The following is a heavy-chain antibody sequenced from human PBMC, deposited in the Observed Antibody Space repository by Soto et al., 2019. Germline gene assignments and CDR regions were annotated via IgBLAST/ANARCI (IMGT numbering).Heavy chain of an antibody. D-gene: IGHD6-19*01. CDR2: ISYDGSNK. J-gene: IGHJ4*02. CDR3: AIDLDSSGWYSDY. Sequence: QVQLVESGGGVVQPGRSLRLSCAASGFTFSSYGMHWVRQAPGKGLEWVAVISYDGSNKYYADSVKGRFTISRDNSKNTLYLQMNSLRAEDTAVYYCAIDLDSSGWYSDYWGQGTLVTVSS. V-gene: IGHV3-30*03. CDR1: GFTFSSYG.